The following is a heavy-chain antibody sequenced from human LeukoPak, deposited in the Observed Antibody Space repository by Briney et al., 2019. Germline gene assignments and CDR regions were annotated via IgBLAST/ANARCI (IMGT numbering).Heavy chain of an antibody. CDR3: ARLASRVVPAAKRFDY. CDR1: GGSFSGYY. CDR2: INHSGST. V-gene: IGHV4-34*01. Sequence: SETLSLTCAVYGGSFSGYYWSWIRQPPGKGLEWIGEINHSGSTNYNPSLKSRVTISVDTSKNQFSLKLSSVTAADTAVYYCARLASRVVPAAKRFDYWGQGTLVTVSS. D-gene: IGHD2-2*01. J-gene: IGHJ4*02.